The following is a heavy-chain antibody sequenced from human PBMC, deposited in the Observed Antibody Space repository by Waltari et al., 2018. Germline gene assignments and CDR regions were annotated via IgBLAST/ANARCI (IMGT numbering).Heavy chain of an antibody. Sequence: EVQLEESGGGLVQPGGSLRIACAACGFSFNRYPRPLVLQAPGKGLEYVSAISSDGGSTFYANSVKDRFTISRDNSKNTLYLQMGSLRAEDTAMYFCARVPQTRYGDYHPDWYLDLWGRGTLVTVSS. V-gene: IGHV3-64*01. D-gene: IGHD3-9*01. CDR3: ARVPQTRYGDYHPDWYLDL. J-gene: IGHJ2*01. CDR2: ISSDGGST. CDR1: GFSFNRYP.